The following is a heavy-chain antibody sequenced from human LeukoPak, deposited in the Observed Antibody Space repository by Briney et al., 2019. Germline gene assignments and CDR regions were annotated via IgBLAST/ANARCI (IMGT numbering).Heavy chain of an antibody. CDR3: AKGVIRFLNNNWFDP. D-gene: IGHD3-3*01. CDR1: GFTFSGYA. Sequence: GGSLRLSCAASGFTFSGYAMSWVRQAPGKGLEWVSAISGSGGSTYYADSVKGRFTISRDNSKNTLYLQMNSLRAEDTAVYYCAKGVIRFLNNNWFDPWGQGTLVTVSS. J-gene: IGHJ5*02. CDR2: ISGSGGST. V-gene: IGHV3-23*01.